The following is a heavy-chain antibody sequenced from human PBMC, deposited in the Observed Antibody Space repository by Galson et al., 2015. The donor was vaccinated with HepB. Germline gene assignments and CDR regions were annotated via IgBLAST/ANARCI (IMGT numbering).Heavy chain of an antibody. CDR2: ISNSGSVI. Sequence: SLRLSCAASGFSFSDSYMSWIRQAPGKGLEWVSYISNSGSVIKYVDSVKGRFTISRDNAKNSLYLQMNCLRSEDAAVYYCGRVVGLGSYGHMDVWGKGTTVTVSS. D-gene: IGHD3-16*01. CDR3: GRVVGLGSYGHMDV. V-gene: IGHV3-11*01. CDR1: GFSFSDSY. J-gene: IGHJ6*03.